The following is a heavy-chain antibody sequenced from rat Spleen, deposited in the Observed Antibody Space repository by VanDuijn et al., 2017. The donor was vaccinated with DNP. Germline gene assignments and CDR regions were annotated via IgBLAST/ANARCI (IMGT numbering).Heavy chain of an antibody. CDR3: ASSEAFYGLVY. CDR2: ISTSGSRT. Sequence: EVQLVESGGGLVQPGRSMKLSCTASGFSFSRFYMAWVRQAPKKGLEWVATISTSGSRTYYPDSVKGRLTISRDNAKSSLYLQMNSLKSEDTATYYCASSEAFYGLVYWGQGVMVTVSS. D-gene: IGHD1-11*01. V-gene: IGHV5-46*01. J-gene: IGHJ2*01. CDR1: GFSFSRFY.